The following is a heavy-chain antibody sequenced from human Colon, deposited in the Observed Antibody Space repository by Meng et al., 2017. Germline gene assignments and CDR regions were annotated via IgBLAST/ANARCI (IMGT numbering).Heavy chain of an antibody. V-gene: IGHV3-73*02. J-gene: IGHJ4*02. CDR2: IRSKANSYAT. Sequence: EVQVVESGGGLVQPGGSLKLSCAAYGFTFSGSAMHWVRQASGKGLEWVGRIRSKANSYATAYAASVKGRFTISRDDSKNTAYLQMNSLKTEDTAVYYCTRHYYDSSGHGYWGQGTLVTVSS. CDR3: TRHYYDSSGHGY. D-gene: IGHD3-22*01. CDR1: GFTFSGSA.